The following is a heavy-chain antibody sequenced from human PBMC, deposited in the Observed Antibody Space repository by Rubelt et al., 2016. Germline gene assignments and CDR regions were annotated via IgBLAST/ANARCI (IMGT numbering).Heavy chain of an antibody. CDR1: GFTFSSYA. CDR3: ARDGGGYGSGSFRIQWVRWGMDG. V-gene: IGHV3-23*03. J-gene: IGHJ6*02. Sequence: EVQLLESGGGLVQPGGSLRLSCAASGFTFSSYAMSWVRQAPGKGLEWVSVIYSGRSTYYADSVRGRFTISRDNSKNTLYLQMNSLRAEDTAVYYCARDGGGYGSGSFRIQWVRWGMDGWGQGTTVTVSS. CDR2: IYSGRST. D-gene: IGHD3-10*01.